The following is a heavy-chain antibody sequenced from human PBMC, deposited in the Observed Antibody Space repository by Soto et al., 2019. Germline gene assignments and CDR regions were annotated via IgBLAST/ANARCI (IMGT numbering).Heavy chain of an antibody. CDR2: IVPIFNST. J-gene: IGHJ4*02. CDR3: AREGRGKKAGYNGLVSLGY. Sequence: ASVKVSCKVSGSRFSNYVISWVRQAPGHGLEWLGRIVPIFNSTKYAQSFQGRVTITADKSTSTASLELSSLRSDDTAVYYCAREGRGKKAGYNGLVSLGYWGQGTLVTVSS. D-gene: IGHD2-2*02. CDR1: GSRFSNYV. V-gene: IGHV1-69*06.